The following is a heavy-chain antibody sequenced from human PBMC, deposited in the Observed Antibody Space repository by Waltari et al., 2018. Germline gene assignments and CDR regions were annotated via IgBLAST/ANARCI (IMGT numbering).Heavy chain of an antibody. V-gene: IGHV1-69*01. CDR2: IIPIFGTA. CDR3: ARVESSWGSSWYDAFDI. J-gene: IGHJ3*02. CDR1: GGTFSSYA. Sequence: QVQLVQSGAEVKKPGSSVKVSCKASGGTFSSYAISWVRPAPGQGLEWMGGIIPIFGTANYAQKFQGRVTITADESTSTAYMELSSLRSEDTAVYYCARVESSWGSSWYDAFDIWGQGTMVTVSS. D-gene: IGHD6-13*01.